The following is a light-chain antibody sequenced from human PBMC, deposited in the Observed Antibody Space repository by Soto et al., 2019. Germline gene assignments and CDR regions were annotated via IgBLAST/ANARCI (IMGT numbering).Light chain of an antibody. Sequence: QSALTQPRSVSGSPGQSVTISCTGTSSDVGGYNYVSWYQQHPGEAPKLMIYEGTKRPSGVSNRFSGSKSANTASLTISGLQPEDAADYYCCSYAGSDTMIFGGGTQLTVL. J-gene: IGLJ2*01. CDR1: SSDVGGYNY. CDR3: CSYAGSDTMI. V-gene: IGLV2-11*01. CDR2: EGT.